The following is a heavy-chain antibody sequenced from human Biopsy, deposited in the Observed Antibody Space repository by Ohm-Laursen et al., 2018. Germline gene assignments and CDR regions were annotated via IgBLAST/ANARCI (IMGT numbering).Heavy chain of an antibody. J-gene: IGHJ5*02. Sequence: SETLSLTCAVYGGSLSGYYWNWIRQSPGKGLEWIGSIFYRGSTHYKPSLKSRVNISVDTSKNQFSLKLNSVTAADTAVYYCARDYDTSGYYYVSWGQGTLVTVSS. CDR2: IFYRGST. D-gene: IGHD3-22*01. V-gene: IGHV4-34*12. CDR1: GGSLSGYY. CDR3: ARDYDTSGYYYVS.